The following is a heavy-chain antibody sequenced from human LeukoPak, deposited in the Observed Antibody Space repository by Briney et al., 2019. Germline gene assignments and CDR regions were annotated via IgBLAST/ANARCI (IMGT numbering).Heavy chain of an antibody. CDR3: AKVVLSRASSDF. D-gene: IGHD3-22*01. Sequence: GGSLRLSCAASGFTFSSYGMHWVRQAPGKGLEWVAVISYDGSNKYYADSVKGRFTISRDNSKNTLYLQMNSLRAEDTAVYYCAKVVLSRASSDFWGQGTLVTVSS. CDR2: ISYDGSNK. J-gene: IGHJ4*02. V-gene: IGHV3-30*18. CDR1: GFTFSSYG.